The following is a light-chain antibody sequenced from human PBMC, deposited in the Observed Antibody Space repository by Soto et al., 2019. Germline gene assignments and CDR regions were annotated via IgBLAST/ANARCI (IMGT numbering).Light chain of an antibody. CDR3: QQYYNWPLT. V-gene: IGKV3-15*01. CDR2: GAS. CDR1: QSVSSN. Sequence: EIVMTQSPATLSVSPGERATLSCRASQSVSSNLAWYQQKPGQALRLLISGASARATDIPARFSGSGSGTEFTLTISSLQSEDFAIYYCQQYYNWPLTFGGGTKVEIK. J-gene: IGKJ4*01.